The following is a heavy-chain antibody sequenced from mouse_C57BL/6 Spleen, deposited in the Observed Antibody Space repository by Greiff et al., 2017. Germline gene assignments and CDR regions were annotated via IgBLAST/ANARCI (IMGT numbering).Heavy chain of an antibody. D-gene: IGHD4-1*01. J-gene: IGHJ2*01. CDR3: ARGLLGRYYFDY. CDR1: GYAFSSSW. Sequence: QVQLKQSGPELVKPGASVKISCKASGYAFSSSWMNWVKQRPGKGLEWIGRIYPGDGDTNYNGKFKGKATLTADKSSSTAYMQLSSLTSEDSAVYFCARGLLGRYYFDYWGQGTTLTVSS. CDR2: IYPGDGDT. V-gene: IGHV1-82*01.